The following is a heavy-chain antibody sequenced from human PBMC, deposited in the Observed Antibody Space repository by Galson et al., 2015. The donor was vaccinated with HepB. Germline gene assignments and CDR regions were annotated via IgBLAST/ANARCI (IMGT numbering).Heavy chain of an antibody. Sequence: SLRLSCAASGFTFSTYWLSWVRQVPGKGLEWVAHIRQDGSVTHYVDSVKGRFTISRDNAKNSLFLQMNSLRAEDTAVYYCATGFNLVTDSFDYWGQGTLVTVSS. V-gene: IGHV3-7*01. CDR3: ATGFNLVTDSFDY. J-gene: IGHJ4*02. CDR2: IRQDGSVT. CDR1: GFTFSTYW. D-gene: IGHD2-21*02.